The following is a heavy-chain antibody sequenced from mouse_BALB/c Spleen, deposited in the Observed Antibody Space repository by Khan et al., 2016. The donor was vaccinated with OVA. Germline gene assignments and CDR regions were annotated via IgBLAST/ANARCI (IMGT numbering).Heavy chain of an antibody. V-gene: IGHV2-6-1*01. CDR1: GFSLTDYG. CDR2: IWSDGST. J-gene: IGHJ4*01. CDR3: ARQPYYHYYIMDY. D-gene: IGHD2-10*01. Sequence: QVQLKESGPGLVAPSQSLSITCTISGFSLTDYGVHWVRQPPGRGLEWLVVIWSDGSTTYNSALKSRLSIIKDTSKSQIFLKMNSLQTDDTAMYYCARQPYYHYYIMDYWGQGTSVTVSS.